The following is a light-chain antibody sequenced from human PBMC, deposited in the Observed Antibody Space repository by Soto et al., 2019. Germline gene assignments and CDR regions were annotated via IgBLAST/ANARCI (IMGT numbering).Light chain of an antibody. CDR1: QSVSSRN. J-gene: IGKJ2*01. V-gene: IGKV3-20*01. Sequence: EIVLTQPPGTVSLSPGERATLSCRASQSVSSRNLAWYRQKPGQAPSLLIFGASNRATGIPDRFSGSGSGTDFTLTISRLEPEDCAVYSCLRYGDSPPAYTFGQGTKLEIK. CDR2: GAS. CDR3: LRYGDSPPAYT.